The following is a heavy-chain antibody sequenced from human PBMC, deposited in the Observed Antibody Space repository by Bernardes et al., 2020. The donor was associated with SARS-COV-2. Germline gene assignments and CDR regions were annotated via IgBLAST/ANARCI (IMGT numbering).Heavy chain of an antibody. Sequence: GGSLRLSCAASGFTFSNAWMSWVRQAPGKGLEWVGRIKSKTDGGTTDYAAPVKGRFTISRDDSKNTLYLQMNSLKTEDTAVYYCTYSSGRWSFDYWGQGTLVTVSS. J-gene: IGHJ4*02. CDR2: IKSKTDGGTT. D-gene: IGHD6-19*01. CDR1: GFTFSNAW. CDR3: TYSSGRWSFDY. V-gene: IGHV3-15*01.